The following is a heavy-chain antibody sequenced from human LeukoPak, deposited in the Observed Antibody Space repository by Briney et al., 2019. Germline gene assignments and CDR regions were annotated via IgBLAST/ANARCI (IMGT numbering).Heavy chain of an antibody. CDR3: AGGYCSSTSCYFQH. J-gene: IGHJ1*01. V-gene: IGHV4-59*12. D-gene: IGHD2-2*01. CDR1: GGSISSYY. CDR2: IYYSGST. Sequence: SETLSLTCTVSGGSISSYYWSWIRQPPGKGLEWIGYIYYSGSTYYNPSLKSRVTISVDTSKNQFSLKLSSVTAADTAVYYCAGGYCSSTSCYFQHWGQGTLVTVSS.